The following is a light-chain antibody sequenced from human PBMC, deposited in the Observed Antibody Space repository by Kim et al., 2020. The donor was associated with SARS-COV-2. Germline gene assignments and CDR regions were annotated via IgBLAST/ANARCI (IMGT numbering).Light chain of an antibody. CDR1: NIGSKT. CDR2: GDS. V-gene: IGLV3-9*01. Sequence: ALGQKARITCGGNNIGSKTVNWYQQKPGQAPVLVIYGDSNRPSGIPERFSGANSGNTATLTISRAQAGDEADYYCQVWDSSTAHYVFGTGTKVTVL. CDR3: QVWDSSTAHYV. J-gene: IGLJ1*01.